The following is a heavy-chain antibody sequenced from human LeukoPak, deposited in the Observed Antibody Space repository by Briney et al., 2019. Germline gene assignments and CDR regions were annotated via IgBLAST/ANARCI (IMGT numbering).Heavy chain of an antibody. CDR2: IYYSGST. CDR1: GGSISSYY. V-gene: IGHV4-59*01. J-gene: IGHJ4*02. D-gene: IGHD3-9*01. CDR3: ASPRAPGYYYFYY. Sequence: PSETLSLTCTVSGGSISSYYWSWIRQPPGKGLEWIGYIYYSGSTNYNPSLKSRVTISVDTSKNQFSLKLSSVTAADTAVYYCASPRAPGYYYFYYWGQGTLVTVSS.